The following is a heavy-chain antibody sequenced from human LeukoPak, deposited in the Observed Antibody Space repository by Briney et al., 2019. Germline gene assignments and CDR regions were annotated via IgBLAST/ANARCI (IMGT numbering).Heavy chain of an antibody. J-gene: IGHJ4*02. CDR2: IRSNGRST. D-gene: IGHD2-2*01. Sequence: GGSLTLSCAASGFTFSSYAMHWVRPPTGKGLEYVSAIRSNGRSTYYANSVKGRFTISRDNSKNSLYLQMGSLRAEDMAVYYCARVNACSSTSCYLDYWGQGALVTVCS. CDR3: ARVNACSSTSCYLDY. V-gene: IGHV3-64*01. CDR1: GFTFSSYA.